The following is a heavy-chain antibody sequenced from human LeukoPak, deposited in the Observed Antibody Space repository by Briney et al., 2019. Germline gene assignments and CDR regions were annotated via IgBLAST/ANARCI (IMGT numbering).Heavy chain of an antibody. CDR3: ARVAKERVGGVYYFDY. D-gene: IGHD1-1*01. Sequence: GSLRLSCAASGFTFSDYDMHWVRQATGKGLEWVSAIGTAGDTYYTGSVKGRFTISRENAKNSLYLQMNSLRAGDTAVYYCARVAKERVGGVYYFDYWGQGTLVTVSP. V-gene: IGHV3-13*01. J-gene: IGHJ4*02. CDR2: IGTAGDT. CDR1: GFTFSDYD.